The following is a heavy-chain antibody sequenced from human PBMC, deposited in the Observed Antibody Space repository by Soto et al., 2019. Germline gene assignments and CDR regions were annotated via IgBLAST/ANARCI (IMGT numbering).Heavy chain of an antibody. V-gene: IGHV5-51*01. J-gene: IGHJ5*02. D-gene: IGHD2-15*01. CDR1: GYSFASYW. CDR2: IYFSDSDT. CDR3: ARGGYCCGGGCSRHYYSS. Sequence: PGESLKISCKGSGYSFASYWIGWVRQMPGKGLEWLGIIYFSDSDTRYSPSFQGQVTISADKSIGTAYLQWSSLKASDTAMYYCARGGYCCGGGCSRHYYSSWGKGTLVPVSS.